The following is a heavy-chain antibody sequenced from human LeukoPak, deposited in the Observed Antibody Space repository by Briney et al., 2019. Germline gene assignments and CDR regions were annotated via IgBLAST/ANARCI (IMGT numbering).Heavy chain of an antibody. Sequence: ASVKVSCKASGYTFTSYYMHWVRQAPGQGLEWMGIINPSGGSTTYGLKFQGRITMTRDMSTSTIYMELSSLTSEDTAVYYCARDLGESAMAFDFWGQGSLVTVSS. CDR3: ARDLGESAMAFDF. J-gene: IGHJ4*02. CDR2: INPSGGST. V-gene: IGHV1-46*01. CDR1: GYTFTSYY. D-gene: IGHD5-18*01.